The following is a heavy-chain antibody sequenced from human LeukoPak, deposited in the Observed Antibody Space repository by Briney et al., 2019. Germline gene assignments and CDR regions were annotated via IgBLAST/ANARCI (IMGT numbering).Heavy chain of an antibody. D-gene: IGHD6-13*01. J-gene: IGHJ4*02. CDR3: ARSSGYSSSWYDY. V-gene: IGHV3-53*01. Sequence: GGSLRLSCAASGFTVSSNYMSWVRQAPGKGLEWVSVIYSGGSTYYADSVKGRFTISRDNSKNTLYLQMSSLRAEDTAVYYCARSSGYSSSWYDYWGQGTLVTVSS. CDR1: GFTVSSNY. CDR2: IYSGGST.